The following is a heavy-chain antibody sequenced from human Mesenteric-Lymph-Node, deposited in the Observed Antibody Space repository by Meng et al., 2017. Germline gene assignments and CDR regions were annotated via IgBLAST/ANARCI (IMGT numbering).Heavy chain of an antibody. CDR2: ISGSGDTS. J-gene: IGHJ4*02. CDR1: GFTFNNHA. V-gene: IGHV3-23*01. D-gene: IGHD1-1*01. Sequence: GGSLRLSCAASGFTFNNHAMSWVRQAPGKGLEWVSHISGSGDTSHYTDSVKGRFSISRDNSRNTLYLQMNSLTAEDTAVYYCARGTITPPGTGWGCFCDFWGLGTLVTVSS. CDR3: ARGTITPPGTGWGCFCDF.